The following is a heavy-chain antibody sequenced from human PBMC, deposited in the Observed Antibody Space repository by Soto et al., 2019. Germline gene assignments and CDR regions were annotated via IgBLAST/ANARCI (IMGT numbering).Heavy chain of an antibody. CDR1: GGSVSCYY. V-gene: IGHV4-34*01. D-gene: IGHD3-9*01. Sequence: LSLTCAVYGGSVSCYYWIWIRQPPGKGLEWIGEINHSGSTNYNPSLKSRVTISVDTSKNQFSLKLSSVTAADTAVYYCARENYAILTGYQIYGMDVWGQGTTVTV. CDR2: INHSGST. J-gene: IGHJ6*02. CDR3: ARENYAILTGYQIYGMDV.